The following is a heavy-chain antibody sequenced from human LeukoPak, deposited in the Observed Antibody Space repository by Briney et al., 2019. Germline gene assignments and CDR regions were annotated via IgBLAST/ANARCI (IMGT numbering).Heavy chain of an antibody. D-gene: IGHD6-13*01. V-gene: IGHV3-21*01. J-gene: IGHJ1*01. CDR2: ISSSSSYI. Sequence: KPGGSLRLSCAASGFTFSSYWMSWVRQAPGKGLEWVSSISSSSSYIYYADSVKGRFTISRDNAKNSLYLQMNSLRAEDTAVYYCARAAAAGTVYFQHWGQGTLVTVSS. CDR3: ARAAAAGTVYFQH. CDR1: GFTFSSYW.